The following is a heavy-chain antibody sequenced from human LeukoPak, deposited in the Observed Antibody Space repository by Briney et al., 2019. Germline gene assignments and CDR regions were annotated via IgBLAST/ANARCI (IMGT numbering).Heavy chain of an antibody. D-gene: IGHD5-24*01. CDR1: GYTFTDYY. J-gene: IGHJ4*02. CDR3: ARDGYSEIDY. Sequence: ASVKVSCKVSGYTFTDYYIHWVRQAPGQGLEWMGWIYPNRGGTTYSQKFQGRVTMTRDTSSSTAYMELTRLRAEDTAVYYCARDGYSEIDYWGQGTLVTVSS. V-gene: IGHV1-2*02. CDR2: IYPNRGGT.